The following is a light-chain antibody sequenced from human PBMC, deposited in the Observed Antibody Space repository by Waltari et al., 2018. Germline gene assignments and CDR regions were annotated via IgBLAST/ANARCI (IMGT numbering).Light chain of an antibody. Sequence: DIQMTQSPSTVSASVGDTVTIPCRASQSVSTRLAWYQQTPGKVPQLLLYKASRLETGVPSRFSGGGSGTEFSLTISNLQPEDFATYYCQQYEGSPFTFGQGTKLEI. CDR2: KAS. CDR3: QQYEGSPFT. V-gene: IGKV1-5*03. CDR1: QSVSTR. J-gene: IGKJ2*01.